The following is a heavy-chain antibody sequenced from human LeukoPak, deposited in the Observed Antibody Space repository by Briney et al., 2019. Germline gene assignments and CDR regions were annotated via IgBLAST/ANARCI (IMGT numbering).Heavy chain of an antibody. CDR1: GGTFSSYA. CDR3: ARGPYSSGWYYYGMDV. J-gene: IGHJ6*02. Sequence: RASVKVSCKASGGTFSSYAISWVRQAPGQGLEWMGGIIPIFGTANYAQKFQGRVTITADESTSTAYMELSSLRSEDTAVYYCARGPYSSGWYYYGMDVWGQGTTVTVSS. D-gene: IGHD6-19*01. V-gene: IGHV1-69*13. CDR2: IIPIFGTA.